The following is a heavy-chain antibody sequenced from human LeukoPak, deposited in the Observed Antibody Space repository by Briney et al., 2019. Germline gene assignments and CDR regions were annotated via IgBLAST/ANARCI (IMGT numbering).Heavy chain of an antibody. CDR2: IYYSGST. Sequence: SETLSLTCTVSGGSISSGGYYWSWIRQHPGKGLEWIGYIYYSGSTYYNPSLKSRVTISVDTSKNQFSLKLSSVTAADTAVYYCARDRAGYSSGWYVDYWGQGTLVTVSS. CDR3: ARDRAGYSSGWYVDY. J-gene: IGHJ4*02. CDR1: GGSISSGGYY. D-gene: IGHD6-19*01. V-gene: IGHV4-31*03.